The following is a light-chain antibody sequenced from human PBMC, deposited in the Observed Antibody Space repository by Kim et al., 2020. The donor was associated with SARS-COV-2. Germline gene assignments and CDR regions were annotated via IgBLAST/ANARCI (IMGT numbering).Light chain of an antibody. Sequence: EIVMTQSPATLSVSPGDRATLSCRASQSISLSLAWYQQKPGQAPRLLIYGALSRATGIPARFNGSVSGTDFTLTISSLQSEDFAVYLCQQYNDWPRTFGQGTKVDIK. J-gene: IGKJ1*01. V-gene: IGKV3-15*01. CDR2: GAL. CDR1: QSISLS. CDR3: QQYNDWPRT.